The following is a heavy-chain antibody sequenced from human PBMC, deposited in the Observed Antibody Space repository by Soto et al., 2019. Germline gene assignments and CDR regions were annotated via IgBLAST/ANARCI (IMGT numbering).Heavy chain of an antibody. D-gene: IGHD4-17*01. CDR1: GGSVSSGAYF. Sequence: TLSLTCTVSGGSVSSGAYFWSWIRQRPGKGLEWIGYIFYSGSTLYNPSLRSRVSISAATSQNQFSLRLTSVTAADTAVYYCARAFSVSNFDYWGLGSLVTVSS. V-gene: IGHV4-31*03. CDR2: IFYSGST. CDR3: ARAFSVSNFDY. J-gene: IGHJ4*02.